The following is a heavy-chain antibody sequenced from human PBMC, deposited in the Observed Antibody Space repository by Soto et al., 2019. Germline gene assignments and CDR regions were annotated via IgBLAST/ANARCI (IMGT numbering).Heavy chain of an antibody. D-gene: IGHD5-18*01. CDR1: GYTFTSYG. CDR2: ISAYNGNT. CDR3: ARDSLGSYGYGIFDY. V-gene: IGHV1-18*01. Sequence: ASVKVSCKASGYTFTSYGISWVRQAPGQGLEWMGWISAYNGNTNYAQKLQGRVTMTTDTSTSTAYMELRSLRSDDTAVYYCARDSLGSYGYGIFDYWGQGTLVTVSS. J-gene: IGHJ4*02.